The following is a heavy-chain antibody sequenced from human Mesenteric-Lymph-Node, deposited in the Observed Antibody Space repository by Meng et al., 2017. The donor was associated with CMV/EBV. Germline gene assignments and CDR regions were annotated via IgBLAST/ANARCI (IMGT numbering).Heavy chain of an antibody. V-gene: IGHV5-51*01. Sequence: GESLKISCKDSGYSFTSYWIGWVRQMSGKGLEWMGIIYPGDSDTRYSPSFQGQVTISVDKSISTAYLQWSSLKASDSAMYYCARVGGSGSSRYWGNWFDPWGQGTLVTVSS. CDR1: GYSFTSYW. CDR3: ARVGGSGSSRYWGNWFDP. CDR2: IYPGDSDT. D-gene: IGHD3-10*01. J-gene: IGHJ5*02.